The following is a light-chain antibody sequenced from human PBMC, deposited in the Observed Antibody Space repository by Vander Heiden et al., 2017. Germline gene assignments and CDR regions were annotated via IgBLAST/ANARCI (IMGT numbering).Light chain of an antibody. Sequence: DIQMTQSPSSLSASVGDRVTITCRASQSISSYLNCYQQKPGKAPKLLIYAASSLQRWVPSRFSGSVSGTDFTLTISSRQPEDFATYYCQQSYSTLQVTFGQGTRLEIK. J-gene: IGKJ5*01. CDR3: QQSYSTLQVT. V-gene: IGKV1-39*01. CDR2: AAS. CDR1: QSISSY.